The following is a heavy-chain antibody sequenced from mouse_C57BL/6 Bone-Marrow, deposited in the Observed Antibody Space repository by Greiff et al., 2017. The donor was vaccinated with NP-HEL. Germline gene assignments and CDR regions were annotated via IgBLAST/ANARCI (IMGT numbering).Heavy chain of an antibody. CDR2: IWWDDDK. D-gene: IGHD4-1*01. J-gene: IGHJ2*01. CDR1: GFSLSTFGMG. CDR3: AGRSRLRWERYFDY. Sequence: QVQLKESGPGILQPSQSLSLTCSFSGFSLSTFGMGVGWIRQPSGKGLEWLAHIWWDDDKYYNPALKSRLTISKATSKNPVFLKIANVDTADTATYYCAGRSRLRWERYFDYWGQGTTLTVSS. V-gene: IGHV8-8*01.